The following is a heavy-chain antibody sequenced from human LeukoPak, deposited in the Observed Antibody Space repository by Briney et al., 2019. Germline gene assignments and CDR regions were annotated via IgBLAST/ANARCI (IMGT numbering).Heavy chain of an antibody. CDR1: GYTFTSYG. D-gene: IGHD6-19*01. J-gene: IGHJ4*02. CDR2: ISAYNGNT. CDR3: ARGRPRIAVAGTNFDY. Sequence: ASVKVSCKASGYTFTSYGISWVRQAPGQGLEWMGWISAYNGNTNYAQKLQGRVTMTTDTSTRTAYMELRSLRADDTAVYYCARGRPRIAVAGTNFDYWGQGTLVTVSS. V-gene: IGHV1-18*01.